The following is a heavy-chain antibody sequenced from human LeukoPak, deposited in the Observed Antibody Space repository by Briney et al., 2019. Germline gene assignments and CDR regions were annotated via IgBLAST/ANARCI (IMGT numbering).Heavy chain of an antibody. CDR1: GYTFTSYG. D-gene: IGHD3-10*01. CDR3: ARDVKRGITMVRGVISNYYYGMDV. Sequence: ASVKVSCKASGYTFTSYGISWVRQAPGQGLEWMGWISAYNGNTNYAQKLQGRVTMTTDTSTSTAYMELRSLRSDDTVVYYCARDVKRGITMVRGVISNYYYGMDVWGQGTTVTVSS. CDR2: ISAYNGNT. V-gene: IGHV1-18*01. J-gene: IGHJ6*02.